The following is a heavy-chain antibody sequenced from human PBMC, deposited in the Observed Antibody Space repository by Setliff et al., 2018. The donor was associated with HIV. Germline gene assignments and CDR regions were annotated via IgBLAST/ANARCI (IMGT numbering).Heavy chain of an antibody. J-gene: IGHJ5*02. CDR1: GGSISSGIYY. D-gene: IGHD3-22*01. CDR3: ASRVYYYDSSGYLREEGFDP. CDR2: VYTTGGT. Sequence: LSLTCTVSGGSISSGIYYWIWIRQPAGKGLEWIGHVYTTGGTNYNPSLESRLTISVDTSRNQFSLKLSSVTAANTAVYYCASRVYYYDSSGYLREEGFDPWGQGTLVTVSS. V-gene: IGHV4-61*09.